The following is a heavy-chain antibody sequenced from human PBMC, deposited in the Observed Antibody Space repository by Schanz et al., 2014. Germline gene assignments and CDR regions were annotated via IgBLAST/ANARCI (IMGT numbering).Heavy chain of an antibody. J-gene: IGHJ4*02. CDR3: ARDAVTSVLSPGFYY. CDR1: GFTFSDSY. CDR2: ISYDGVNT. Sequence: QVYLVESGGDLVKPGGSLRLSCAASGFTFSDSYMAWIRQAPGKGLEWVAVISYDGVNTYYADSVKGRFTISRDNSKNTVNLQMNSLRAEDTAVYYCARDAVTSVLSPGFYYWGQGTQVTVSS. V-gene: IGHV3-30-3*01. D-gene: IGHD4-17*01.